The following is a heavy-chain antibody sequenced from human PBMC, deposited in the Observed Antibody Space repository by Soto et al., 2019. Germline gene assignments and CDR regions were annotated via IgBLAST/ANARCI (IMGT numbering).Heavy chain of an antibody. J-gene: IGHJ4*02. CDR1: GFTFSSYG. CDR2: IWYDGNNK. Sequence: QVQLVESGGGVVQPGRSLRLSCAASGFTFSSYGMHWVRQAPGKGLAWVAVIWYDGNNKYYADSVKGRFTISRDNSKNTLYLQMNSLRAEDTAVYYCASGSSGVRFDYWGQGTLVTVSS. CDR3: ASGSSGVRFDY. D-gene: IGHD2-15*01. V-gene: IGHV3-33*01.